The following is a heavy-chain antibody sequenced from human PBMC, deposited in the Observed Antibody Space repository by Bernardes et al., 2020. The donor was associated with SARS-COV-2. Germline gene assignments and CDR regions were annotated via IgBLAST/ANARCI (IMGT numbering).Heavy chain of an antibody. CDR1: RVSPCSSW. CDR2: ILPDGSKQ. CDR3: AREGRRMGAFDY. D-gene: IGHD3-16*01. V-gene: IGHV3-7*05. J-gene: IGHJ4*02. Sequence: GWPRLSPLAPRVSPCSSWGSSGPPTPREGLGWVSDILPDGSKQSYVDSVRGRFTISRDNAKNSLYLQINSLRAEDTALYYCAREGRRMGAFDYWGQGTLVTVSS.